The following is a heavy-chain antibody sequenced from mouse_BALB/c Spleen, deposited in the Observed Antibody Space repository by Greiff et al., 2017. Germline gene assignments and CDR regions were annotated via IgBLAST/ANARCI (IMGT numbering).Heavy chain of an antibody. D-gene: IGHD2-14*01. CDR1: GFAFSSYD. V-gene: IGHV5-12-1*01. CDR3: ARHVDRYDEAWFAY. Sequence: DVMLVESGGGLVKPGGSLKLSCAASGFAFSSYDMSWVRQTPEKRLEWVAYISSGGGSTYYPDTVKGRFTISRDNAKNTLYLQMSSLKSEDTAMYYCARHVDRYDEAWFAYWGQGTLVTVSA. J-gene: IGHJ3*01. CDR2: ISSGGGST.